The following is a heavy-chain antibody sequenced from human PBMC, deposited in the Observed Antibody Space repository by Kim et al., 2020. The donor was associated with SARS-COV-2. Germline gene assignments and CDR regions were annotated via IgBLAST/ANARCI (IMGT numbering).Heavy chain of an antibody. J-gene: IGHJ4*02. CDR3: ARIGLIAVANFDY. V-gene: IGHV5-10-1*01. Sequence: YSPSFQGHVTISADKSISTAYLQWSSLKASDTAMYYCARIGLIAVANFDYWGQGTLVTVSS. D-gene: IGHD6-19*01.